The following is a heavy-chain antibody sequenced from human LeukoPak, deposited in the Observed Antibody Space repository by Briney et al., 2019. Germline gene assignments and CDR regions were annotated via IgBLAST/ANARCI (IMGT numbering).Heavy chain of an antibody. CDR2: INHSGST. D-gene: IGHD2-2*01. CDR3: ARGAFFCSSTSCYPSPFDY. CDR1: GGSISSYY. V-gene: IGHV4-34*01. J-gene: IGHJ4*02. Sequence: KPSETLSLTCTVSGGSISSYYWSWIRQPPGKGLEWIGEINHSGSTNYNPSLKSRVTISVDTSKNQFSLKLSSVTAADTAVYYCARGAFFCSSTSCYPSPFDYWGQGTLVTVSS.